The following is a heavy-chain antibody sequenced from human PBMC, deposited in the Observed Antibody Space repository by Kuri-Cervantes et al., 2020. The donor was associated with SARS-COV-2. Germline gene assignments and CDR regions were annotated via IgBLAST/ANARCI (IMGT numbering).Heavy chain of an antibody. CDR2: ISWNSGSI. CDR3: AKDASSPRPMVTGTFDY. V-gene: IGHV3-9*01. D-gene: IGHD5-18*01. J-gene: IGHJ4*02. CDR1: GFTFDDYA. Sequence: SLKISCAASGFTFDDYAMHWVRQAPGKGLEWVSGISWNSGSIGYADSVKGRFTISRDNSKNTLYLQMNSLRAEDTAVYYCAKDASSPRPMVTGTFDYWGQGTLVTVSS.